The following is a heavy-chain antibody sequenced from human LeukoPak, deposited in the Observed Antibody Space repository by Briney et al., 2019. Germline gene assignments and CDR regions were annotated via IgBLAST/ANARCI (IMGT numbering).Heavy chain of an antibody. D-gene: IGHD6-13*01. V-gene: IGHV4-39*07. CDR3: ASIAAAGTDAFDI. J-gene: IGHJ3*02. CDR1: GGSISSSSYY. CDR2: IYYSGST. Sequence: KASETLSLTCTVSGGSISSSSYYWGWIRQPPGKGLEWIGSIYYSGSTYYNPSLKSRVTISVDTSKNQFSLKLSSVTAADTAVYYCASIAAAGTDAFDIWGQGTMVTVSS.